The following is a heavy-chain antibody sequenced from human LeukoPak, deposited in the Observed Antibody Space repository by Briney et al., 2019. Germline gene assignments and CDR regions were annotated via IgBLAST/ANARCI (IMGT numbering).Heavy chain of an antibody. Sequence: ASVKVSCKASGYTFTSYGISWVRQAPGQGLEWMGWISAYNGNTNYAQKLQGRVTMTTDTSTSTAYMELRSLRSDDTAVYYCARDSRFSGYSYGIDAFDIWGQGTMVTVSS. D-gene: IGHD5-18*01. J-gene: IGHJ3*02. V-gene: IGHV1-18*01. CDR3: ARDSRFSGYSYGIDAFDI. CDR2: ISAYNGNT. CDR1: GYTFTSYG.